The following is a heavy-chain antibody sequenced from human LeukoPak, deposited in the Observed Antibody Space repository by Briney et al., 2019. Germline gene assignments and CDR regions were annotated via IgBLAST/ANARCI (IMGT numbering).Heavy chain of an antibody. Sequence: GGSLRLSCAASGFTFSSYSMNWVRQAPGKGLEWVSSISSNNNYIYYADSVKGRFTISRDNAKNSLFLQMNSLRAEDTAVYYCARVDSPQAEDYDYVWGSPRGDDAFDIWGQGTMVTVSS. J-gene: IGHJ3*02. D-gene: IGHD3-16*01. CDR3: ARVDSPQAEDYDYVWGSPRGDDAFDI. CDR2: ISSNNNYI. CDR1: GFTFSSYS. V-gene: IGHV3-21*01.